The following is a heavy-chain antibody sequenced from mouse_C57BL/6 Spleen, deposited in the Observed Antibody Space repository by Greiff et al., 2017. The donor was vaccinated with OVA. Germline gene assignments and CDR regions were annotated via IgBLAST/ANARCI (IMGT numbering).Heavy chain of an antibody. V-gene: IGHV1-18*01. Sequence: EVQLVESGPELVKPGASVKIPCKASGYTFTDYNMDWVKQSHGQSLEWIGDINPNNGGTIYTQKFKGKATLTVDKSSSTAYMELRSLTSEDTAVDYCACGGYDWFAYWGQGTLVTVSA. CDR1: GYTFTDYN. J-gene: IGHJ3*01. CDR2: INPNNGGT. CDR3: ACGGYDWFAY. D-gene: IGHD2-2*01.